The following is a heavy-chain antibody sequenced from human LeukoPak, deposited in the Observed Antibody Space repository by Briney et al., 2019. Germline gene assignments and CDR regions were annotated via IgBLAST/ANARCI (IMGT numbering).Heavy chain of an antibody. CDR2: IYDRGDT. J-gene: IGHJ4*02. CDR3: AGRRANTCNFCFVY. Sequence: GGSLRLSCAVSGFTVTSNFMSWVRQAPGKGLEWVSVIYDRGDTYYADSVKGRFTVSRDTSKDTLYLQLNNLGAEDTAVYYCAGRRANTCNFCFVYWGQGTLVTVSS. D-gene: IGHD1-1*01. V-gene: IGHV3-66*02. CDR1: GFTVTSNF.